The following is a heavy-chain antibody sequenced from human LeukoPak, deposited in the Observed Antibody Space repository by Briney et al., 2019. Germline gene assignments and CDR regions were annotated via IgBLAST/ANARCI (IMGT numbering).Heavy chain of an antibody. D-gene: IGHD1-26*01. V-gene: IGHV3-23*01. CDR1: GFTFSSYS. J-gene: IGHJ4*02. CDR3: AKGGIEGATNPFDY. CDR2: ISGSGSST. Sequence: GGSLRLSCAASGFTFSSYSMNWVRQAPGKGLEWVSAISGSGSSTYYADSVKGRFTISRDNSKNTLYLQMNSLRAEDTAVYYCAKGGIEGATNPFDYWGQGTLVTVSS.